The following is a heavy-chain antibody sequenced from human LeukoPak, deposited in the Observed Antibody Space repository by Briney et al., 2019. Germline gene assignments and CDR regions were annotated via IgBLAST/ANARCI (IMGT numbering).Heavy chain of an antibody. CDR1: GYSISSGYY. J-gene: IGHJ4*02. D-gene: IGHD2-21*01. V-gene: IGHV4-38-2*01. CDR2: SYHSGST. CDR3: ARSAGLGIYYFDY. Sequence: PSETLSLTCAVSGYSISSGYYWGWLRPPPGKGLEWIGSSYHSGSTYYNPSLKSRVTISVDTSKNQFSLKLSSVTAADTAVYYCARSAGLGIYYFDYWGQGTLVTVSS.